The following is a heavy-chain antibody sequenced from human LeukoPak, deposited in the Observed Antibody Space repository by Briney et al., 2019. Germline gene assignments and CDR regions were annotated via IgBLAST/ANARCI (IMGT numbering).Heavy chain of an antibody. J-gene: IGHJ3*02. V-gene: IGHV3-33*06. CDR3: AKDTRGYSYGHDASDI. CDR2: LWYDGSNK. Sequence: GGSLRLSCAASGFTFSSYGMHWVRQAPGKGLEWVAVLWYDGSNKYYADSVKGRFTISRDNSKNTLYLQMNSLRAEDTAVYYCAKDTRGYSYGHDASDIWGQGTMVTVSS. D-gene: IGHD5-18*01. CDR1: GFTFSSYG.